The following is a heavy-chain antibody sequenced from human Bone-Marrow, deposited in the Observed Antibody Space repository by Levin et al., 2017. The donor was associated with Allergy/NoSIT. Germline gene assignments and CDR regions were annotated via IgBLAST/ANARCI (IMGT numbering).Heavy chain of an antibody. V-gene: IGHV3-23*01. Sequence: GGSLRLSCAASGFTFSSYAMSWVRQAPGKGLEWVSAISGSGGSTYYADSVKGRFTISRDNSKNTLYLQMNSLRAEDTAVYYCAKTVGDYEYDYYGMDVWGQGTTVTVSS. D-gene: IGHD4-17*01. J-gene: IGHJ6*02. CDR1: GFTFSSYA. CDR3: AKTVGDYEYDYYGMDV. CDR2: ISGSGGST.